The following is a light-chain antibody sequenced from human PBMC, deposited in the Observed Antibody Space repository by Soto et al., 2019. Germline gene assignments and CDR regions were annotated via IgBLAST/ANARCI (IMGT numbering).Light chain of an antibody. CDR1: QTVSSY. Sequence: EIVLTQSPATLSLSPGERATLSCRASQTVSSYYLAWYQQKPGRAPRLLIYDASNRATGIPARFSGSGSGTDFTLTISSLEPEDFAIYYCQQRSNWPLTFGGGTKVEIK. J-gene: IGKJ4*01. CDR2: DAS. V-gene: IGKV3-11*01. CDR3: QQRSNWPLT.